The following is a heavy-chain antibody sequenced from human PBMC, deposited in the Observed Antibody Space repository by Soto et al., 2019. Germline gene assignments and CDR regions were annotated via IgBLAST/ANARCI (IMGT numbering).Heavy chain of an antibody. Sequence: EVQLVESGGGLVKPGGSLRLSCAASGFTFSSYSMNWVRQAPGKGLEWVSSISSSSSYIYYADSVKGRFTISRDKAKNSLYLQMNSLSAEYTAVYYCARGAKYSSGWFKNAFDIWGQGTMVTVSS. CDR1: GFTFSSYS. CDR2: ISSSSSYI. J-gene: IGHJ3*02. D-gene: IGHD6-19*01. CDR3: ARGAKYSSGWFKNAFDI. V-gene: IGHV3-21*01.